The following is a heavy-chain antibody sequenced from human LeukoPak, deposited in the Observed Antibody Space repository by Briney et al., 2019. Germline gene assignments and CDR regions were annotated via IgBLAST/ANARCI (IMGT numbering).Heavy chain of an antibody. V-gene: IGHV3-73*01. CDR2: IRDKVNSYAT. D-gene: IGHD4/OR15-4a*01. J-gene: IGHJ4*02. Sequence: PGGSLRLSCAASGFIFSGSTMHWVRQAPGKGLEWVGHIRDKVNSYATAYAASVKGRFTISRDDSKNTAYLQMNSLKIEDTAVYYCTRPYGDWGQGTLVTVSS. CDR1: GFIFSGST. CDR3: TRPYGD.